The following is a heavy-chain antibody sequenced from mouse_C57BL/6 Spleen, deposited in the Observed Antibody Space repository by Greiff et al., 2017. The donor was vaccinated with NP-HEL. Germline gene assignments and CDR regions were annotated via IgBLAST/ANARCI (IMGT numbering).Heavy chain of an antibody. Sequence: EVQLQQSGPGMVKPSQSLSLTCTVPAYSIPSGYDWHWIRQFPGNKLDWLGYISSSGSTNYNPSLKSRISITHDPSKNHFFLTLNSVTTEDTATYDCARASSGYSWFAYWGQGTLVTVSA. CDR3: ARASSGYSWFAY. V-gene: IGHV3-1*01. CDR2: ISSSGST. D-gene: IGHD3-2*02. J-gene: IGHJ3*01. CDR1: AYSIPSGYD.